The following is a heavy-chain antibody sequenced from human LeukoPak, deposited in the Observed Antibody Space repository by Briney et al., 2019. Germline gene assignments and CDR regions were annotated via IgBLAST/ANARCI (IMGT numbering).Heavy chain of an antibody. Sequence: SETLSLTCSVSGGSISSYYWTWIRQPPGQGLEWLGNIYYSKYTNYNPSLKSRVTISLDTSKNQFSPMLTSLTTADTAVYYCVTGMVGGTNYWGQGTLVTVSS. CDR3: VTGMVGGTNY. CDR1: GGSISSYY. D-gene: IGHD1-26*01. CDR2: IYYSKYT. V-gene: IGHV4-59*08. J-gene: IGHJ4*02.